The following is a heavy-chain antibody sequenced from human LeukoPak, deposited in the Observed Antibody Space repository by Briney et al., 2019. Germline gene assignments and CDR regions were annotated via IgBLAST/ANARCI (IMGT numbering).Heavy chain of an antibody. V-gene: IGHV3-30-3*01. CDR1: GFTFSSYA. J-gene: IGHJ4*02. CDR2: ISYDGSNK. CDR3: ARDRYSNYEIDY. Sequence: PGGSLRLSCAASGFTFSSYAMHWVRQAPGKGLEWVAVISYDGSNKYYADSVKGRFTISRDNSKNTLYLQMNSLRAEDTAVYYCARDRYSNYEIDYWGQGTLVTVSS. D-gene: IGHD4-11*01.